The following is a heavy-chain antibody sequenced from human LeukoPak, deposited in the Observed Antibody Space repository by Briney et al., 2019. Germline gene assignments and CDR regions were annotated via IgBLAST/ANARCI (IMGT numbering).Heavy chain of an antibody. CDR3: ARGATIFGVAISEFDY. V-gene: IGHV4-39*07. D-gene: IGHD3-3*01. CDR2: IYYNGST. Sequence: KPSETLSLTCTVSGGSISSSSYYWGWIRQPPGKGLEWIGSIYYNGSTYYNPSLKSRVTISVDTSKNQFSLKLSSVTAADTAVYYCARGATIFGVAISEFDYWGQGTLVTVSS. J-gene: IGHJ4*02. CDR1: GGSISSSSYY.